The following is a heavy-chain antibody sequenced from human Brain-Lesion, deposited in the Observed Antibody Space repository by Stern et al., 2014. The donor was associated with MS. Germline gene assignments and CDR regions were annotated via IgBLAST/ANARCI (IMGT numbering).Heavy chain of an antibody. CDR3: ARDYGDLEFDL. CDR2: IYASGNT. V-gene: IGHV4-61*02. J-gene: IGHJ4*02. Sequence: QDQLVQSGPGLVKPSQTLSLTCTVSGGPISSHSYYWSWIRQPAGKGLEWIGRIYASGNTNYNPSLKSRVSISVDTSKNQLSLRLISVTASDTAVYYCARDYGDLEFDLWGQGTLVTVSS. D-gene: IGHD4-17*01. CDR1: GGPISSHSYY.